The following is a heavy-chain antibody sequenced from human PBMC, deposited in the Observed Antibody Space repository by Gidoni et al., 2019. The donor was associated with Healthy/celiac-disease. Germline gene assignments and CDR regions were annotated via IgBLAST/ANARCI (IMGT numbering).Heavy chain of an antibody. V-gene: IGHV3-15*07. CDR2: IKSKTDGGTT. Sequence: EVQLVESGGGLVKPGGSLRLSCAASGFTFSNAWMNWVRQAPGKGLEWVGRIKSKTDGGTTDYAAPVKGRFTISRDDAKNTLYLQMNSLKTEDTAVYYCTTLSFPVAPGDYVLGYYYYYMDVWGKGTTVTVSS. CDR1: GFTFSNAW. D-gene: IGHD4-17*01. CDR3: TTLSFPVAPGDYVLGYYYYYMDV. J-gene: IGHJ6*03.